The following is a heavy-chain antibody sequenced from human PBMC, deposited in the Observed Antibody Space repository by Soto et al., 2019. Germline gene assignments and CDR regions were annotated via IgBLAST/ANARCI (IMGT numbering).Heavy chain of an antibody. CDR2: ISYDENNR. J-gene: IGHJ5*02. CDR1: GFTFRSYA. V-gene: IGHV3-30-3*01. CDR3: ARAMDTAMASTDNWFDP. D-gene: IGHD5-18*01. Sequence: GGSLRLSCAASGFTFRSYAMHWVRQAPGKGLEWVAVISYDENNRYYTDSVKGRFTISRDNSKNTLYLQVNSLRAEDTAVYYCARAMDTAMASTDNWFDPWGQGT.